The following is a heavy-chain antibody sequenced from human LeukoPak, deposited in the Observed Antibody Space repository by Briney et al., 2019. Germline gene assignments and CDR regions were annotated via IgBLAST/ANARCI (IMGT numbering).Heavy chain of an antibody. V-gene: IGHV3-30-3*01. J-gene: IGHJ4*02. CDR2: ISYDGSNK. CDR1: GFTFSSYA. Sequence: PGGSLRLSCAASGFTFSSYAMHCVRQAPGKGLEWVAVISYDGSNKYYADYVKGRFTISRDNSKNKLYLQMNSLRAEDTAVYYCARMDDWSQGTLVTVSS. CDR3: ARMDD.